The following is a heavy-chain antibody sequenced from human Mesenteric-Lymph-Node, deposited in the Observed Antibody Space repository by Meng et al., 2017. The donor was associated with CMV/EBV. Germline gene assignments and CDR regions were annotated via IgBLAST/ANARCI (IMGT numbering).Heavy chain of an antibody. Sequence: SETLSLTCTVSGASISSYYWSWIRQPPGKGLEWIGYIYYSGSTNYNPSLKSRVTISVDTSKNQFSLKLSSVTAADTAVYYCASGITGTTFDYWGQGTLVTVSS. CDR2: IYYSGST. D-gene: IGHD1-7*01. CDR1: GASISSYY. J-gene: IGHJ4*02. V-gene: IGHV4-59*01. CDR3: ASGITGTTFDY.